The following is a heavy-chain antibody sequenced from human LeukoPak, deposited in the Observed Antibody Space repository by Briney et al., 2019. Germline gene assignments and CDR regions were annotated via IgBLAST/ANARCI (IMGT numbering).Heavy chain of an antibody. CDR3: AKDRNYYGSGSLPDY. Sequence: GGSLRLSCAASGFTFSSYAMSWVRQAPGKGLEWVSAISGSGGSTYYADSVKGRFTISRDNSKNTLYLQMNSLRAEDTGVYYCAKDRNYYGSGSLPDYWGQGTLVTVSS. CDR2: ISGSGGST. J-gene: IGHJ4*02. CDR1: GFTFSSYA. V-gene: IGHV3-23*01. D-gene: IGHD3-10*01.